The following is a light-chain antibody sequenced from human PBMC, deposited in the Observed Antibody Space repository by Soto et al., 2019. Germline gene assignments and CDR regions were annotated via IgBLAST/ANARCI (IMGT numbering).Light chain of an antibody. CDR1: QSISSY. V-gene: IGKV1-39*01. Sequence: DIQMTQSPSSLSASVGDRVTITCRASQSISSYLNWYQQKPGKAPKLLIYAASSLQSGVPSRFSGSGSGTDFTLTISSLQPEDFATYYCQQSYSTWPFGQGTKVEIK. CDR3: QQSYSTWP. J-gene: IGKJ1*01. CDR2: AAS.